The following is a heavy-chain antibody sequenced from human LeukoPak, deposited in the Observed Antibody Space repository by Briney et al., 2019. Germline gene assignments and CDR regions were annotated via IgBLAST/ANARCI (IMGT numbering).Heavy chain of an antibody. D-gene: IGHD3-10*01. CDR2: INWNGGST. CDR1: GFTFDDYG. Sequence: GGSLRLSCAASGFTFDDYGMSWVRQAPGKGLEWVSGINWNGGSTGYADSVKGRFTISRDNAKNSLYLQMNSLRAEDTALYHCARGAWFGELAGWFDSWGQGTLVTVSS. CDR3: ARGAWFGELAGWFDS. V-gene: IGHV3-20*01. J-gene: IGHJ5*01.